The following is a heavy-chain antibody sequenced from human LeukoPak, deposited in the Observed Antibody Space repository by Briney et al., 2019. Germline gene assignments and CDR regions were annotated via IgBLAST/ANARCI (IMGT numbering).Heavy chain of an antibody. J-gene: IGHJ5*02. CDR2: INYSGTT. D-gene: IGHD3-10*01. V-gene: IGHV4-34*01. CDR3: ARFYNSGKSRPGPNRWLDP. Sequence: ASETLSLTCAVYGGSFSGYYWTWIRQPPGKGLEWIGEINYSGTTNYNPSLKSRLTISVDTSKNQVSLKLSSVTAADTAVYYCARFYNSGKSRPGPNRWLDPWGQGTLVTVSS. CDR1: GGSFSGYY.